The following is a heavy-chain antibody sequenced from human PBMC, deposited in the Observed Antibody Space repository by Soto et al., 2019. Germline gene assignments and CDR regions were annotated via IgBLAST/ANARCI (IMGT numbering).Heavy chain of an antibody. Sequence: EVQLLESGGGLVQPGGSLRLSCAASGFTFTNYAMTWVRQAPGKGLEWVSISSGSGSGGSTNYEDSVEGRFTISRDNSKNTLYLQMNSLRVEDTAVYYCAKDRDDYRNYVFDYWGQGTLVTVSS. CDR2: SSGSGSGGST. J-gene: IGHJ4*02. D-gene: IGHD4-4*01. CDR1: GFTFTNYA. V-gene: IGHV3-23*01. CDR3: AKDRDDYRNYVFDY.